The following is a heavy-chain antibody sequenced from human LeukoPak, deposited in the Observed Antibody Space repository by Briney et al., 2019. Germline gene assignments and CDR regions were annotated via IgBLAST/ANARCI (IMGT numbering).Heavy chain of an antibody. D-gene: IGHD2-15*01. CDR2: TRYDGSDK. V-gene: IGHV3-30*02. Sequence: GGSLRLSCAASGFTVSSYGMHWVRQAPGKGLEWVAFTRYDGSDKYYEDSVKGRFTISRDNSKNTLYLQMNSLRAEDTAVYYCAKSEGYCSGGSCATKYYFDYWGQGTLVTVSS. J-gene: IGHJ4*02. CDR1: GFTVSSYG. CDR3: AKSEGYCSGGSCATKYYFDY.